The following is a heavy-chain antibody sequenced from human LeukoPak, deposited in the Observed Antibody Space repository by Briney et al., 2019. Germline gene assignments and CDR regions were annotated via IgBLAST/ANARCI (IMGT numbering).Heavy chain of an antibody. V-gene: IGHV3-15*04. CDR1: GFTFSDTW. CDR3: STDVRWLQSGV. J-gene: IGHJ4*02. CDR2: IEPKTAGGTA. Sequence: PGGSLRLSCAASGFTFSDTWMNWVRQAPGKGPEWVGRIEPKTAGGTADYAAPVKGRFTISRDDSRSTLYLQMDGLKTEDTAVYYCSTDVRWLQSGVWGQGTLVTVSS. D-gene: IGHD5-24*01.